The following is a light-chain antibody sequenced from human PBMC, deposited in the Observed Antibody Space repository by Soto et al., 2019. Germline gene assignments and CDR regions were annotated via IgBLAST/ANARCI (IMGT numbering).Light chain of an antibody. CDR3: SSYTSSSTLV. CDR2: DVS. CDR1: SSDVGGYNY. Sequence: QSVLTQPASVSGSPGQSITISCTATSSDVGGYNYVSWYQQHPGKAPKLMIYDVSNRPSGVSNRFSGSKSGNTASLTISGLQAEDEAYYYCSSYTSSSTLVFGGGTKVTVL. J-gene: IGLJ2*01. V-gene: IGLV2-14*01.